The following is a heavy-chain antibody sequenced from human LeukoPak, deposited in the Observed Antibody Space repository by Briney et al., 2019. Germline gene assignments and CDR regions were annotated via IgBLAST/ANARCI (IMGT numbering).Heavy chain of an antibody. Sequence: GGSLRLSCAVSGFRFNSHHMHWVRQAPNRGLEWVAVAPHDRSSPSHAASVNGRFTISRDNSKDTLFLHMDSLRVDDTAIYYCARQSLGASGLDHWGQGVLVTVSS. J-gene: IGHJ4*02. CDR1: GFRFNSHH. CDR2: APHDRSSP. D-gene: IGHD1-26*01. CDR3: ARQSLGASGLDH. V-gene: IGHV3-30*03.